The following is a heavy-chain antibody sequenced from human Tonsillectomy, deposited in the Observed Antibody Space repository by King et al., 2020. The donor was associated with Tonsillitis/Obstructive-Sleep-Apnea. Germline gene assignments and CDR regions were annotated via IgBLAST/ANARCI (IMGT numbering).Heavy chain of an antibody. D-gene: IGHD6-13*01. CDR2: INHSGST. CDR3: ARHPGYSSSWYADYYYYMDV. CDR1: GGSFRGYS. Sequence: VQLQQWGAGLLKPSETLSLTCAVYGGSFRGYSWSWIRQPPGKGLEWIGEINHSGSTNSNPSLKSRVTISVDTSKNPFSLKLSSVTAADTAVYYCARHPGYSSSWYADYYYYMDVWGKGTTVTVSS. V-gene: IGHV4-34*01. J-gene: IGHJ6*03.